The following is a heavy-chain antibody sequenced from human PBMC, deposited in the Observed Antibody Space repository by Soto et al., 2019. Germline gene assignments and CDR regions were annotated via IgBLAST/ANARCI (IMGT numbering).Heavy chain of an antibody. J-gene: IGHJ4*02. CDR2: IFSSGST. CDR3: AREGSCSASNFAHGIQLWSFDF. Sequence: SETLSLTCTVSGGSINTFYWSWVRQPAGKGLEWIGRIFSSGSTSFNPSLESRVAMSVDTSKNHFSLNLSSVTAADMAVYYCAREGSCSASNFAHGIQLWSFDFWGQGALVTVSS. V-gene: IGHV4-4*07. CDR1: GGSINTFY. D-gene: IGHD5-18*01.